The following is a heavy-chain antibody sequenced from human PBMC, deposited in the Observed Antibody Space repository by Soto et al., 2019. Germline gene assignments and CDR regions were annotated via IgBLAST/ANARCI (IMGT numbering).Heavy chain of an antibody. CDR3: ARVPLNYYDSSGYPPRYFDY. D-gene: IGHD3-22*01. CDR2: IIPIFGTA. J-gene: IGHJ4*02. V-gene: IGHV1-69*13. Sequence: SVKVSCKASGGTFSSYAISWVRQAPGQGLEWMGGIIPIFGTANYAQKFQGRVTITADESTSTAYMELSSLRSEDTAVYYCARVPLNYYDSSGYPPRYFDYWGQGTLVTVSS. CDR1: GGTFSSYA.